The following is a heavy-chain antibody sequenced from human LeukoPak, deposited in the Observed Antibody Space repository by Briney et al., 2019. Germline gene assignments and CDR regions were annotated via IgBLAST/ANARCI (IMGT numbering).Heavy chain of an antibody. CDR2: ISYDGSNK. Sequence: GRSLRLSCAASGFTFSSYAMHWVRQAPGKGLEWVAVISYDGSNKYYADSVKGRFTISRDNSKNTLYLQMNSLRAEDTDVYYCAREAVEYYYDSSGSNAFDIWGQGTMVTVSS. J-gene: IGHJ3*02. CDR1: GFTFSSYA. V-gene: IGHV3-30-3*01. CDR3: AREAVEYYYDSSGSNAFDI. D-gene: IGHD3-22*01.